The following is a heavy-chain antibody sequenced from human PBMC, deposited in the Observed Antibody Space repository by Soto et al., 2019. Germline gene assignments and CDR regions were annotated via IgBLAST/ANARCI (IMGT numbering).Heavy chain of an antibody. CDR3: AREGLCGGDCYSSYY. V-gene: IGHV1-69*12. CDR2: IIPIFGTA. CDR1: GGTFSSYA. D-gene: IGHD2-21*02. J-gene: IGHJ4*02. Sequence: QVQLVQSGAEVKKPGSSVKVSCKASGGTFSSYAISWVRQAPGQGLEWMGGIIPIFGTANYAQKLQGRVTITADESTRTAYMELSSLRSEHAAVYYCAREGLCGGDCYSSYYWGQGTLVTVSS.